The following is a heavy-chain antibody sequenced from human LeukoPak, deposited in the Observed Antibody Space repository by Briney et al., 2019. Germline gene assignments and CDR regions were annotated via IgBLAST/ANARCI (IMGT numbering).Heavy chain of an antibody. CDR2: TYYTGST. V-gene: IGHV4-39*01. J-gene: IGHJ5*02. CDR3: ARLLESMVWGAGWFDP. Sequence: SETLSLTCTVSGGSISSNSYFWGWIRQPPGKGLEWIGITYYTGSTNYNPSLKSRVTISVDTSKNQFSLRLSSVTAADTAVYYCARLLESMVWGAGWFDPWGPGTLVTVSS. CDR1: GGSISSNSYF. D-gene: IGHD3-10*01.